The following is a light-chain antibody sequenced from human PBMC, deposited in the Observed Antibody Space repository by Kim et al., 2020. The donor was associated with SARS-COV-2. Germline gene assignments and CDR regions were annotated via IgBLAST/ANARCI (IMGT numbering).Light chain of an antibody. V-gene: IGLV3-21*04. CDR2: YDS. J-gene: IGLJ3*02. Sequence: SYELTQPPSVSVAPGKTARITCGENNIGSKSVHWYQQKPGQAPVLVIYYDSDRPSGIPERFSGSNSGNTATLTISRVEAGDEADYYCQVWDSSGDHWVFGGGTKLTVL. CDR1: NIGSKS. CDR3: QVWDSSGDHWV.